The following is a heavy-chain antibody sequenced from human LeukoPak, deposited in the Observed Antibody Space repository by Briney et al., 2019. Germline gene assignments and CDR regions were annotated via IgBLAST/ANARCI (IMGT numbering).Heavy chain of an antibody. V-gene: IGHV4-4*07. CDR3: AREGVSKGAAAGTYYYYYYMDV. Sequence: SETLSLTCTVSGGSISSYYWSWIRQPAGKGLEWIGRIYTSGDTNYNPSLKSRVTMSVDTSKNQFSLKLSSVTAADTAVYYCAREGVSKGAAAGTYYYYYYMDVWGKGTTVTVSS. CDR1: GGSISSYY. CDR2: IYTSGDT. D-gene: IGHD6-13*01. J-gene: IGHJ6*03.